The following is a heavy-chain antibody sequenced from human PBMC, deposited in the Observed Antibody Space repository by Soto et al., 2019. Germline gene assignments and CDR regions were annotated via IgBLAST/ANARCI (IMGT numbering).Heavy chain of an antibody. CDR2: MSGVDDSK. D-gene: IGHD3-3*01. CDR3: AREPLWSGPLPLDAFDL. CDR1: GFPVNYYD. J-gene: IGHJ3*01. Sequence: GGSLRLSCAVSGFPVNYYDLSWVRQPPGKGLEWVSGMSGVDDSKSYAESVKGRLTISRDNAKNILFLQMNSLRAEDTAVYYCAREPLWSGPLPLDAFDLWGQGTMVTVSS. V-gene: IGHV3-23*01.